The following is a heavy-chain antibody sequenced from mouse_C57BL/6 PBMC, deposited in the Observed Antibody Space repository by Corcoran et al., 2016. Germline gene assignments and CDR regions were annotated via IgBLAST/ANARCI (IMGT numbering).Heavy chain of an antibody. J-gene: IGHJ4*01. CDR3: ARPYYYGSSRYAMDY. V-gene: IGHV1-26*01. D-gene: IGHD1-1*01. CDR1: GYTFTDYY. Sequence: EVQLQQSGPELVKPGASVKISCKASGYTFTDYYMNWVKQSHGKSLEWIGDINPNNGGTSYNQKFKGKATLTVDKSSSTAYMELRSLTSEDSAVYYCARPYYYGSSRYAMDYWGQGTSVTVSS. CDR2: INPNNGGT.